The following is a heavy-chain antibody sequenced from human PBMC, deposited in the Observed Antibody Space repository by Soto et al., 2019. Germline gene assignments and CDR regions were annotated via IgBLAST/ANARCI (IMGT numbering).Heavy chain of an antibody. CDR1: GYTFTGYY. J-gene: IGHJ5*02. D-gene: IGHD3-3*01. Sequence: ASVKVSCKASGYTFTGYYMHWVRQAPGQGLEWMGWINPNRGGTNYAQKFQGWVTMTRDTSISTAYMELSRLRSDDTAVYYCARESFNYDFWSGYSPSWFDPWGQGTLVTVSS. V-gene: IGHV1-2*04. CDR2: INPNRGGT. CDR3: ARESFNYDFWSGYSPSWFDP.